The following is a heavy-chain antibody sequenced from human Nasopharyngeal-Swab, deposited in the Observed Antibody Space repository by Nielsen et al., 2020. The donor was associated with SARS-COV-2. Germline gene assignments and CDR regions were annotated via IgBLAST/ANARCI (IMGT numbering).Heavy chain of an antibody. CDR2: ISYDGSNK. Sequence: GESLKISCAASGFTFSSYGMHWVRQAPGKGLEWVAVISYDGSNKYYADSVKGRLTISRDNSKNTLYLQMNSLRAEDTAVYYCAKDLEQQLAYYFDYWGQGTLVTVSS. CDR3: AKDLEQQLAYYFDY. CDR1: GFTFSSYG. D-gene: IGHD6-13*01. J-gene: IGHJ4*02. V-gene: IGHV3-30*18.